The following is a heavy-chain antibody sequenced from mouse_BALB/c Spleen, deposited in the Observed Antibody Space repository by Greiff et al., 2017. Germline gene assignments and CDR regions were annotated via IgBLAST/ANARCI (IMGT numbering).Heavy chain of an antibody. Sequence: EVKLMESGGGLVQPGGSRKLSCAASGFTFSSFGMHWVRQAPEKGLEWVAYISSGSSTIYYADTVKGRFTISRDNPKNTLFLQMTSLRSEDTAMYYCARDYYGSPFEGWGQGTTLTVSS. V-gene: IGHV5-17*02. D-gene: IGHD1-1*01. CDR1: GFTFSSFG. J-gene: IGHJ2*01. CDR3: ARDYYGSPFEG. CDR2: ISSGSSTI.